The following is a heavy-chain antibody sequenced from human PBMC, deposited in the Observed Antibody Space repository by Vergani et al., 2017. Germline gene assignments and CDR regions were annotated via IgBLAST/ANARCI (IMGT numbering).Heavy chain of an antibody. CDR2: ISSSSSYI. Sequence: EVQLVESGGGLVKPGGSLRLSCAASGFTFSSYSMNWVRQAPGKGLEWVSSISSSSSYIYYADSVKGRFTISRDKAKNSLYLQMNRLRAEDTAVYYCARDMRGDDNWFDPWGQGTLVTVSS. D-gene: IGHD4-17*01. CDR3: ARDMRGDDNWFDP. V-gene: IGHV3-21*01. CDR1: GFTFSSYS. J-gene: IGHJ5*02.